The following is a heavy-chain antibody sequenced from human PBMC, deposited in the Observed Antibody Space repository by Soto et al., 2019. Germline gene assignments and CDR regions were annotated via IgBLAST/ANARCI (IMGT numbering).Heavy chain of an antibody. J-gene: IGHJ6*04. V-gene: IGHV4-39*01. CDR2: IYYSGST. Sequence: WETLSLTCTVSGGSISGSSYYWDWTRQPPGKGLEWIGRIYYSGSTDYSPSLKSRVTICVGTSKKQFSLKLSSVTDTDTALYYWARRPRVWFGDLRYYYYSGIDVCGKATTVTGYS. CDR1: GGSISGSSYY. D-gene: IGHD3-10*01. CDR3: ARRPRVWFGDLRYYYYSGIDV.